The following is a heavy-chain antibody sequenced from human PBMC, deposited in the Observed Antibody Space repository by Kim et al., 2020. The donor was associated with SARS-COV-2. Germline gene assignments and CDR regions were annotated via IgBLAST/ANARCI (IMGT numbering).Heavy chain of an antibody. J-gene: IGHJ5*02. Sequence: GGSLRLSCAASGFTVSGNYMSWVRQAPGKGLEWVAVIYGGGSRYFADSVEGRLTLSRDTSKNTLYLQKNSMRAEDTAVYYCARWVMDRGVIRWFDPWGQGTLVTVSS. CDR3: ARWVMDRGVIRWFDP. CDR2: IYGGGSR. CDR1: GFTVSGNY. V-gene: IGHV3-66*01. D-gene: IGHD3-10*01.